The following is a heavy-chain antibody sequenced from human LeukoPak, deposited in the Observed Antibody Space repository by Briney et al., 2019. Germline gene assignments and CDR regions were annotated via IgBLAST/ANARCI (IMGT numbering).Heavy chain of an antibody. CDR3: AGQGGLGYSYGLDAFDI. J-gene: IGHJ3*02. V-gene: IGHV4-59*08. CDR1: GGSISSYY. Sequence: PSETLSLTCTVSGGSISSYYWSWIRQPPGKGLEWIGYIYYSGSTNYNPSLKSRVTISVDTSKNQFSLKLSSVTAADTAVYYCAGQGGLGYSYGLDAFDIWGQGTMVTVSS. CDR2: IYYSGST. D-gene: IGHD5-18*01.